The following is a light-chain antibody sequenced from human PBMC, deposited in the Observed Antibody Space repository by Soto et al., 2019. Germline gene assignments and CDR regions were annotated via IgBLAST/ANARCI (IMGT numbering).Light chain of an antibody. CDR1: SSDVGGYNY. CDR3: SSYTSSSNVV. V-gene: IGLV2-14*01. Sequence: QFVLTQPASVSGSPGQSITISCTGTSSDVGGYNYVSWYQQHPGKAPKLMIYDVSNRPSGVSNRFSGSKSGNTASLTISGLQAEDEADYYCSSYTSSSNVVFGGGTKLTVL. CDR2: DVS. J-gene: IGLJ2*01.